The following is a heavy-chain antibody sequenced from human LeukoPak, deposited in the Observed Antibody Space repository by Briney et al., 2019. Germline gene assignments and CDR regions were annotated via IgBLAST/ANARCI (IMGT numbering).Heavy chain of an antibody. CDR1: GFTFSTYA. CDR2: ISGTGGST. CDR3: AKDYEPLVGVHRWGDWFDP. J-gene: IGHJ5*02. V-gene: IGHV3-23*01. Sequence: PGGSLRLSCAASGFTFSTYAMTWVRQAPGMGLEWVSPISGTGGSTYYADSVKGRFTISRDNSKNTLYLQMNSLRAEDTAVYYCAKDYEPLVGVHRWGDWFDPWGQGTLVTVST. D-gene: IGHD1-26*01.